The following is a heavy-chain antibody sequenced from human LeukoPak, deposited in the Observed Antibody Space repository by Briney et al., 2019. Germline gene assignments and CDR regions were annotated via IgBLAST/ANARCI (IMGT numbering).Heavy chain of an antibody. D-gene: IGHD5-24*01. CDR2: IYISGST. Sequence: PSQTLSLTCTVSGGSFSSGLYYWTWIRQPAGKGLEWIGRIYISGSTNYNPSLKSRATISRDTSKNEFSLKLSSVTAADTAVYYCARDSRRDGYNLDYWGRGTLVTVSS. CDR1: GGSFSSGLYY. CDR3: ARDSRRDGYNLDY. J-gene: IGHJ4*02. V-gene: IGHV4-61*02.